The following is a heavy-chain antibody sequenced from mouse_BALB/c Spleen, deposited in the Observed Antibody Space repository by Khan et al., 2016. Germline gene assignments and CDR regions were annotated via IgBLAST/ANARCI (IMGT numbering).Heavy chain of an antibody. J-gene: IGHJ3*01. CDR1: GFDFSRYW. CDR2: INPDRRTI. Sequence: EGQLVESGGGLVQPGGSLKLSCAASGFDFSRYWMNWVRQAPGKGLEWIGEINPDRRTINYTPSLKDKFIISRDNAINTLYLQMSKVRSDDTALYYCARLDYYDLGTYWGQGTLVTVSA. CDR3: ARLDYYDLGTY. D-gene: IGHD1-1*01. V-gene: IGHV4-1*02.